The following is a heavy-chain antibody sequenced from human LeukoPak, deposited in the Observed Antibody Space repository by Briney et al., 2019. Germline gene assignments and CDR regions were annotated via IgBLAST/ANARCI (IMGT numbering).Heavy chain of an antibody. J-gene: IGHJ4*02. CDR3: AREDDWNYEDY. D-gene: IGHD1-7*01. CDR1: GLTVSSNF. CDR2: IYGGGST. Sequence: GGSLRLSCAATGLTVSSNFMSWVRQAPGKGLEWVSVIYGGGSTYYADSVKGRFTISRDTPKNTLYLQMNSLRVEDTAIYYCAREDDWNYEDYWGQGTLVTVSS. V-gene: IGHV3-53*01.